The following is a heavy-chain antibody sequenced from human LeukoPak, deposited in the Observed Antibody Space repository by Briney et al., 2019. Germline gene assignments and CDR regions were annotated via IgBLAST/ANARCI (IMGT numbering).Heavy chain of an antibody. Sequence: ASVKVSCKASGGTFSSYAISRVRQAPGQGLEWMGGIIPIFGTANYAQKFQGRVTITADKSTSTAYMELSSLRSEDTAVYYCARATSGYDSWFDPWGQGTLVTVSS. D-gene: IGHD5-12*01. V-gene: IGHV1-69*06. CDR2: IIPIFGTA. CDR3: ARATSGYDSWFDP. J-gene: IGHJ5*02. CDR1: GGTFSSYA.